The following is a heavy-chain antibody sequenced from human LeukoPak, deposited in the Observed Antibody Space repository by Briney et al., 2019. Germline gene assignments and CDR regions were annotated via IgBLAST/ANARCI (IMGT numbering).Heavy chain of an antibody. CDR2: IYHSGST. Sequence: SETLSLTCAVSGGSISSGGYSWSWIRQPPGKGLEWIGYIYHSGSTYYNPSLKSRVTISVDRSKNQFSLKLSSVTAADTAVYYCAREFMTSEAFDIWGQGTMVTVSS. CDR3: AREFMTSEAFDI. V-gene: IGHV4-30-2*01. D-gene: IGHD3-16*01. J-gene: IGHJ3*02. CDR1: GGSISSGGYS.